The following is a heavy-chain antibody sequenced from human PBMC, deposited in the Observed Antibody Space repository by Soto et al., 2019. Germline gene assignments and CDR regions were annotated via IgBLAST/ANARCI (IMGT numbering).Heavy chain of an antibody. CDR1: GYTFTGYY. CDR2: INPNSGGT. V-gene: IGHV1-2*02. J-gene: IGHJ4*02. D-gene: IGHD6-19*01. Sequence: ASLKVSCKASGYTFTGYYMHWVRQAPGQGLEWMGWINPNSGGTNYAQRFQGRVTMTRDTSISTAYMELSRLRSDDTAVYYCARGVSSGWYYFDYWGQGTLVTVSS. CDR3: ARGVSSGWYYFDY.